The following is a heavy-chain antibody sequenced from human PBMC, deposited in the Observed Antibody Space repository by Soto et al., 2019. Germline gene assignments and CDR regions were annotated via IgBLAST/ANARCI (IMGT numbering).Heavy chain of an antibody. CDR1: GYKFTSYW. D-gene: IGHD1-1*01. Sequence: PGESRKISCTGSGYKFTSYWIGWVRQTPGKGLECMGIIYPGDSDTRYSPSFQGQVTISADKSISTAYLQWSSLKPSDTAMYYCARLGLEGTTPAWFDPGGQRTLVNVSS. V-gene: IGHV5-51*01. CDR3: ARLGLEGTTPAWFDP. J-gene: IGHJ5*02. CDR2: IYPGDSDT.